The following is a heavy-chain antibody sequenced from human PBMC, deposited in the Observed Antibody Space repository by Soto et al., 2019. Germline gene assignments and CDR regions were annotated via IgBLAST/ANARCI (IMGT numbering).Heavy chain of an antibody. CDR1: GGTFSSYA. J-gene: IGHJ3*02. Sequence: QVQLVQSGAEVKKPGSSVKVSCKASGGTFSSYAISWVRQAPGQGLEWMGGIIPIFGTANYAQKFQGRVTITADESTSTAYMELSSLRSEDTAVYYCARVVRYLVWSSMGDACDIWGQGTMVTVSS. CDR2: IIPIFGTA. V-gene: IGHV1-69*01. CDR3: ARVVRYLVWSSMGDACDI. D-gene: IGHD3-9*01.